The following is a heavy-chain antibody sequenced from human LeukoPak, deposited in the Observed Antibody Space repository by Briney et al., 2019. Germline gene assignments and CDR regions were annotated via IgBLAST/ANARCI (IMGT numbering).Heavy chain of an antibody. CDR3: AKGYGGSHFDY. CDR2: IRYEESKP. J-gene: IGHJ4*02. CDR1: GFSFCNYG. V-gene: IGHV3-30*02. Sequence: GGSLRLSCAASGFSFCNYGMHCVRHAPGKGVGWVAFIRYEESKPYYADSVRGRFTISRDNSKNTLYLQRNSLRVEDTAIYYCAKGYGGSHFDYWGQGALVAVSS. D-gene: IGHD4-23*01.